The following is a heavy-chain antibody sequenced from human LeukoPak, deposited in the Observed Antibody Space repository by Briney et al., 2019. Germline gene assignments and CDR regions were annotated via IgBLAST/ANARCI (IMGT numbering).Heavy chain of an antibody. Sequence: GASVTVSCMASGYTFTNYYMHWVRQAPGQGLEWMGIINPSGGSTTYAQKFQDRVTMTRDMSTSTVYMELSSLRSEDTAVYYCARNRWLDCWGQGTLVTVPS. J-gene: IGHJ4*02. D-gene: IGHD5-24*01. CDR3: ARNRWLDC. CDR2: INPSGGST. CDR1: GYTFTNYY. V-gene: IGHV1-46*01.